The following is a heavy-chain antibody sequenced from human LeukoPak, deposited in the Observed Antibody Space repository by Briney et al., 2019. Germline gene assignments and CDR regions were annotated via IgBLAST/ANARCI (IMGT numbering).Heavy chain of an antibody. CDR1: GYTFTSYG. Sequence: GASVKVSCKASGYTFTSYGISWVRQAPGQGLEWMGWISAYNGNTNYAQKLQGRVTMTTDTSTGTAYMELRSLRSDDTAVYYCARGGDYYDSSGYYYFDYWGQGTLVTVSS. V-gene: IGHV1-18*01. D-gene: IGHD3-22*01. J-gene: IGHJ4*02. CDR3: ARGGDYYDSSGYYYFDY. CDR2: ISAYNGNT.